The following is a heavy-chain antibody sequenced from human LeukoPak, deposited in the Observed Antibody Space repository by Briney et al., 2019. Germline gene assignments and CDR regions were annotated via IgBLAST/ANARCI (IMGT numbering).Heavy chain of an antibody. CDR2: IYYSGST. V-gene: IGHV4-59*08. CDR1: GGSISSYY. D-gene: IGHD3-10*01. J-gene: IGHJ3*02. CDR3: ARHTYYYGSGSYYFDALDI. Sequence: PSETLSPTRTVSGGSISSYYWSWIRQPPGKGLEWIGYIYYSGSTNYNPSLKSRVTISVDTSKNQFSLKLSSVTAADTAVYYCARHTYYYGSGSYYFDALDIWGQGTMVTVSS.